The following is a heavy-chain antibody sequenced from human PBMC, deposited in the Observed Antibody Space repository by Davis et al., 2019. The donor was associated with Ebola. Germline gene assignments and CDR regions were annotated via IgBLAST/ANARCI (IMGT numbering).Heavy chain of an antibody. CDR2: ISSSSSYI. CDR1: GFTFSSYS. V-gene: IGHV3-21*05. Sequence: GESLKISCAASGFTFSSYSMNWVRQAPGKGLEWVSYISSSSSYIYYADSVKGRFTISRDNAKNSLYLQMNSLRAEDTAVYYCARDRGVGSKAAAGSREFDYWGQGTLVTVSS. D-gene: IGHD6-13*01. J-gene: IGHJ4*02. CDR3: ARDRGVGSKAAAGSREFDY.